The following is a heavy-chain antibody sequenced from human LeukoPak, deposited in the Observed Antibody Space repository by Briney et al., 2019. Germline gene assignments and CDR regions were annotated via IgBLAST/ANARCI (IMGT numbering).Heavy chain of an antibody. CDR2: INWNGGST. Sequence: PGGSLRLSCAASGFTFDDYGMSWVRQAPGKGLEWVSGINWNGGSTGYADSVKGRFTISRDNAKNSLYLQMISLKADDTALYYCARGGYSGSYFAYWGQGTLVTVSS. J-gene: IGHJ4*02. V-gene: IGHV3-20*04. D-gene: IGHD1-26*01. CDR1: GFTFDDYG. CDR3: ARGGYSGSYFAY.